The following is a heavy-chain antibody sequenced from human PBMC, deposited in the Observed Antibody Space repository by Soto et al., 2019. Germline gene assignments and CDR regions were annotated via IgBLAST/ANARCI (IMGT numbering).Heavy chain of an antibody. CDR3: ARAQMETAEYFQH. Sequence: SETLSLTCTVSGGSISSYYWSWIRQPPGKGLEWIGYIYYSGSTNYNPSLKSRVTISVDTSKNQFSLKLSSVTAADTAVYYCARAQMETAEYFQHWGQGTLVTVSS. J-gene: IGHJ1*01. V-gene: IGHV4-59*01. CDR1: GGSISSYY. CDR2: IYYSGST. D-gene: IGHD1-1*01.